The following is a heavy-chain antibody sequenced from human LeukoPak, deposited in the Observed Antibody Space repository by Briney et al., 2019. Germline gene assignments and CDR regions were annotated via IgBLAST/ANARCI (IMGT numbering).Heavy chain of an antibody. V-gene: IGHV4-59*08. J-gene: IGHJ4*02. CDR2: IYYSGST. Sequence: PSETLSLTCTVPGGSISRYYWSWIRQPPGKGLEWIGYIYYSGSTNYNPSLKSRVTISVDTSKNQFSLKLSSVSAADTAVYYSARLASGSYGPLTPFDYWGQGTLVTVSS. D-gene: IGHD1-26*01. CDR1: GGSISRYY. CDR3: ARLASGSYGPLTPFDY.